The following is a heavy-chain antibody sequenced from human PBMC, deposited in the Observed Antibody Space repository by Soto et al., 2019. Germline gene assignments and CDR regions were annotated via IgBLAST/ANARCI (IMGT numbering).Heavy chain of an antibody. Sequence: QVQLVESGGGVVQPGRSLRLSCAASGFPFSSYTMHWVRQAPGKGLEWVSLILYDGNNKYYADSVKGRFTISRANSKNTLYLQTNSLRADDTARYYCATSAPVDANDSWGQGTVVAVSS. V-gene: IGHV3-30-3*01. CDR2: ILYDGNNK. CDR1: GFPFSSYT. J-gene: IGHJ4*02. D-gene: IGHD3-9*01. CDR3: ATSAPVDANDS.